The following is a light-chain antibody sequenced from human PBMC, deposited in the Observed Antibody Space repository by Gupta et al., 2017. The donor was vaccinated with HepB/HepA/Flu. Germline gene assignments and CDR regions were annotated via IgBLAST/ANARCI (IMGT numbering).Light chain of an antibody. CDR2: TTN. CDR3: ATWDDGLNALV. Sequence: QSVLTQPPSASGTHGQRVTISCSGSSSNIGSYTVNLYLQLPGTAPKLLIHTTNQRPSGVPDRFSGSKSGTSASLAISGLQSADEADFYCATWDDGLNALVFGGGTKLTVL. CDR1: SSNIGSYT. V-gene: IGLV1-44*01. J-gene: IGLJ2*01.